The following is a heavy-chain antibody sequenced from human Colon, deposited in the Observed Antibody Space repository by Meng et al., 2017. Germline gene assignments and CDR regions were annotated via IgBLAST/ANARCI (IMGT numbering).Heavy chain of an antibody. CDR1: GFTFSNTW. J-gene: IGHJ4*02. CDR3: ASHNSFYFGD. CDR2: INEHGSGK. D-gene: IGHD2-15*01. V-gene: IGHV3-7*01. Sequence: GESLKISCEASGFTFSNTWMSWVRQAPGKGLEWVANINEHGSGKYYADSLKGRFTISRDNAKNSLYLQMNSLRAEDTAVYYCASHNSFYFGDWGQGTLVTVSS.